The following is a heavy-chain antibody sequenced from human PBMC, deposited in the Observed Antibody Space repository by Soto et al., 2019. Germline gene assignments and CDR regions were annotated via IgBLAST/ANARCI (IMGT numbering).Heavy chain of an antibody. CDR3: ARAPTVFWSGSFDY. D-gene: IGHD3-3*01. CDR1: GFTFSSYG. CDR2: ISYDGSNK. V-gene: IGHV3-30*03. Sequence: GGSLRLSCAASGFTFSSYGMHWVRQAPGKGLEWVAVISYDGSNKYYADSVKGRFTISRDNSMNTLYLQMNSLRAEDTAVYYCARAPTVFWSGSFDYWGQGTLVTVSS. J-gene: IGHJ4*02.